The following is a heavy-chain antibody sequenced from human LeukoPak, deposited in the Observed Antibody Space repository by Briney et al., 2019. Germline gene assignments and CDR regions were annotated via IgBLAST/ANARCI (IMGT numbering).Heavy chain of an antibody. CDR2: ISYDGSNK. J-gene: IGHJ6*02. Sequence: GGSLRLSCAASGFTFSSYAMHWVRQAPGKGLEWVAVISYDGSNKYYADSVKGRFTISRDNSKNTLYLQMNSLRAEDTAVYYCAREGCSSTSCYAWDYYYGMDVWGQGTTATVSS. CDR1: GFTFSSYA. D-gene: IGHD2-2*01. V-gene: IGHV3-30-3*01. CDR3: AREGCSSTSCYAWDYYYGMDV.